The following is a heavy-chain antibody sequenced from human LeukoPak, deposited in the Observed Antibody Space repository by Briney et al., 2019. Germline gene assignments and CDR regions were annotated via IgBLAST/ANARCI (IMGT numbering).Heavy chain of an antibody. D-gene: IGHD6-13*01. Sequence: PGGSLRLSCAASGLTFSSYWMSWVRQAPGKGLEWVASIKQDGSEKYYVDSVKGRFTISRDNAKNSLYLQMNSLRAEDTAVYYCARGKGSYSSSWYPFYYYYYGMDVWGQGTTVTVSS. CDR2: IKQDGSEK. J-gene: IGHJ6*02. CDR1: GLTFSSYW. CDR3: ARGKGSYSSSWYPFYYYYYGMDV. V-gene: IGHV3-7*01.